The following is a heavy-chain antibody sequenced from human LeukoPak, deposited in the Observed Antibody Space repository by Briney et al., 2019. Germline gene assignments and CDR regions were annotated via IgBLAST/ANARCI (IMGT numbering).Heavy chain of an antibody. D-gene: IGHD2-15*01. CDR3: AREEDCSGGICYLGNAFDI. CDR1: GGSFSGYY. Sequence: SETLSLTCAVYGGSFSGYYWSWIRQPPGKGLEWIAEINHSGSTNYNASLKSRVTISVDTSKNQFSLKLSSVTAADTAVYYCAREEDCSGGICYLGNAFDIWGQGTMVTVSS. CDR2: INHSGST. V-gene: IGHV4-34*01. J-gene: IGHJ3*02.